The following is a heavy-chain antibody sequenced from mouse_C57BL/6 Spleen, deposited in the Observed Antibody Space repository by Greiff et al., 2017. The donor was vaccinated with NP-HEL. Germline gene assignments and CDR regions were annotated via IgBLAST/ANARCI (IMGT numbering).Heavy chain of an antibody. J-gene: IGHJ2*01. Sequence: DVKLQESGPGLVKPSQSLSLTCSVTGYSITSGYYWNWIRQFPGNKLEWMGYISYDGSNNYNPSLKNRISITRDTSKNQFFLKLNSVTTEDTATYYCASGEITTVVATNFDYWGQGTTLTVSS. CDR1: GYSITSGYY. CDR2: ISYDGSN. V-gene: IGHV3-6*01. CDR3: ASGEITTVVATNFDY. D-gene: IGHD1-1*01.